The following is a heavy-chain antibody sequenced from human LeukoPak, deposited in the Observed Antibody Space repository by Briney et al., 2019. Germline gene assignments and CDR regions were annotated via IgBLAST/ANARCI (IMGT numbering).Heavy chain of an antibody. J-gene: IGHJ3*02. CDR1: GFTFSDYY. Sequence: GGSLRLSCAASGFTFSDYYMSWIRQAPGKGLEWVSYISSSSSYTNYADSVKGRFTISRDNAKNSLYLQMNSLRAEDTAVYYCARGEAVAAPGNAFDIWGQGTMVTVSS. CDR3: ARGEAVAAPGNAFDI. CDR2: ISSSSSYT. D-gene: IGHD6-19*01. V-gene: IGHV3-11*06.